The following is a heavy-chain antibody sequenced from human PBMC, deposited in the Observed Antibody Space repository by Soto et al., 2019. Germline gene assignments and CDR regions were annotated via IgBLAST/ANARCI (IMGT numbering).Heavy chain of an antibody. J-gene: IGHJ5*02. CDR2: IIPILGIA. CDR1: GGTFSSYT. Sequence: QVQLVQSGAEVKKPGSSVKVSCKASGGTFSSYTISWVRQAPGHGLEWMGRIIPILGIANYAQKFQGRVTITADKSTSTAYMELSSLRSEDTAVYYCAGYCSSTSCYVKNNWFDPWGQGTLVTVSS. D-gene: IGHD2-2*01. CDR3: AGYCSSTSCYVKNNWFDP. V-gene: IGHV1-69*02.